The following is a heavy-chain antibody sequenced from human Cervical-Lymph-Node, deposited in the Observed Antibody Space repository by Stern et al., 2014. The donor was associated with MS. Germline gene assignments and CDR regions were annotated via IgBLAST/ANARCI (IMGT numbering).Heavy chain of an antibody. V-gene: IGHV3-21*01. D-gene: IGHD4-17*01. CDR1: GFTFSSYS. J-gene: IGHJ4*02. CDR2: ISSSSSYI. CDR3: ARDPSDDYGDYFDY. Sequence: EVQLLESGGGLVKPGGSLRLSCAASGFTFSSYSMNWVRQAPGKGLEWVSSISSSSSYIYYADSVKGRFTISRDNAKNSLYLQMNSLRAEDTAVYYCARDPSDDYGDYFDYWGQGTLVTVSS.